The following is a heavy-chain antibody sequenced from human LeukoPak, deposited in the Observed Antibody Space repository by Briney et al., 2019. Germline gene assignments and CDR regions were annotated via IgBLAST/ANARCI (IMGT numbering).Heavy chain of an antibody. J-gene: IGHJ4*02. V-gene: IGHV3-13*01. CDR3: VRQKKSHGNFDY. D-gene: IGHD1-26*01. CDR1: GFTFSDHA. Sequence: GGSLRLSCAATGFTFSDHALHWVRQAPGKGLEWVSAVGIAADTFYPGSVKGRFTISRENAKNSLYLQMNSLRVEDTAVYYCVRQKKSHGNFDYWGQGTLVTVSS. CDR2: VGIAADT.